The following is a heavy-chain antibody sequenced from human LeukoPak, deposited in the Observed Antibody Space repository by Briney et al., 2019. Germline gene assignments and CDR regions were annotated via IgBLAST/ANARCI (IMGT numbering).Heavy chain of an antibody. CDR2: ITWNSGSI. J-gene: IGHJ4*02. V-gene: IGHV3-9*01. CDR3: AKEDHFAS. CDR1: GFTFDDYT. Sequence: PGGSLRLSCAASGFTFDDYTMHWVRQAPGKGLERVSGITWNSGSIGYADSVRGRFTISRDNAKNSLYLEMNSLRAEDTALYYCAKEDHFASWGQGTLVTVSS.